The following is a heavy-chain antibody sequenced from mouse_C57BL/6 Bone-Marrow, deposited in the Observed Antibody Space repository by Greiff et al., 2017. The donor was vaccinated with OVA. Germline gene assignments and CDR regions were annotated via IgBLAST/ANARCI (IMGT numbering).Heavy chain of an antibody. D-gene: IGHD2-1*01. V-gene: IGHV1-12*01. CDR2: IYPGNGDT. J-gene: IGHJ3*01. CDR1: GYTFTSYN. Sequence: QVQLKESGAELVRPGASVKMSCKASGYTFTSYNMHWVKQTPRQGLEWIGAIYPGNGDTSYNQKFKGKATLTVDKSSSTAYMQLSSLTSEDSAVYFCATGNYEAWFAYWGQGTLVTVSA. CDR3: ATGNYEAWFAY.